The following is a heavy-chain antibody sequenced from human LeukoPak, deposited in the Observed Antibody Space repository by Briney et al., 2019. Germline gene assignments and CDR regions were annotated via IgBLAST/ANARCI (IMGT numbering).Heavy chain of an antibody. D-gene: IGHD2-21*01. CDR1: GGTFSSYA. J-gene: IGHJ6*03. CDR3: ARGYSDGGSYYYYYMDV. CDR2: IIPIFGTA. V-gene: IGHV1-69*05. Sequence: SVKVSCEASGGTFSSYAISWVRQAPGQGLEWMGGIIPIFGTANYAQKFQGRVTITTDESTSTAYMELSSLRSEDTAVYYCARGYSDGGSYYYYYMDVWGKGTTVTVSS.